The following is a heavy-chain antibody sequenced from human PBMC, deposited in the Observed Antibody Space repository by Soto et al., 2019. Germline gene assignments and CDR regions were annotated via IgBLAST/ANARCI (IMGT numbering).Heavy chain of an antibody. CDR1: GGTFSSYT. J-gene: IGHJ5*02. V-gene: IGHV1-69*02. Sequence: SVKVSCKASGGTFSSYTISWVRQAPGQGLEWMGRIIPILGIANYAQKFQGRVTITADKSTSTAYMELSSLRSEDTAVYYCARKESSGWYHWFDPWGQGTLVTVSS. D-gene: IGHD6-19*01. CDR2: IIPILGIA. CDR3: ARKESSGWYHWFDP.